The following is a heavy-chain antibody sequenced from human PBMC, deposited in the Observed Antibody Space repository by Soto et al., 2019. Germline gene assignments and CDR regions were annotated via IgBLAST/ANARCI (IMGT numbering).Heavy chain of an antibody. J-gene: IGHJ5*02. D-gene: IGHD2-15*01. CDR2: IYYSGST. V-gene: IGHV4-59*01. CDR1: GGSISSYY. Sequence: PSETLSLTCTVSGGSISSYYWSWIRQPPGKGLEWIGYIYYSGSTNYNPSLKSRVTISVDTSKNQFSLKLSSVTAADTAVYYCARDSTYCSGGSCYDWFDPWGQGTLVTVSS. CDR3: ARDSTYCSGGSCYDWFDP.